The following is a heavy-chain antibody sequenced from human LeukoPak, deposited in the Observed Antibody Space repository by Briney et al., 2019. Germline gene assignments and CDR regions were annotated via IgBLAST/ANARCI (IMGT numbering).Heavy chain of an antibody. CDR3: ARDLVTVTKGFDI. CDR1: ADSFSSHY. J-gene: IGHJ3*02. Sequence: SETLSLTCAVSADSFSSHYWTWIRQPPGKGLEWIGYISYIGSTNYNPSLKSRVTISTDTSKNQFSLKLSSVTAADTAVYYCARDLVTVTKGFDIWGQGTMVTVSS. CDR2: ISYIGST. V-gene: IGHV4-59*11. D-gene: IGHD4-17*01.